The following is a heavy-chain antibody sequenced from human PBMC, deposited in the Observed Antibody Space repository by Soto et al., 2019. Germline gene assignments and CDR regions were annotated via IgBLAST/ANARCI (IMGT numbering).Heavy chain of an antibody. Sequence: ETLSLTCTVSGGSISTYYWSWIRQPPGMGLEWIGFIYSSGSTYYNPSLKSRVIISVDTSKNQFSLKLSSLTAADTAVYYCARTDSSGYYVVYWGQGTLVTVSS. D-gene: IGHD3-22*01. CDR3: ARTDSSGYYVVY. V-gene: IGHV4-59*06. CDR2: IYSSGST. CDR1: GGSISTYY. J-gene: IGHJ4*02.